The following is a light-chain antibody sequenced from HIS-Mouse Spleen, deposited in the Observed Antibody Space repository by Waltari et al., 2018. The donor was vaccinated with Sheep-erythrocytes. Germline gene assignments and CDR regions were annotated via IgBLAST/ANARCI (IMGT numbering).Light chain of an antibody. CDR3: QQYGSSPT. Sequence: EIVLTQSPVTLSLSPGERATLSCRARQSVSSSYLAWYQQKPGQAPRLLIYGASSRATGIPDRFSGSGSETDFTLTISRLEPEDFAVYYCQQYGSSPTFGQGTKLEIK. CDR1: QSVSSSY. V-gene: IGKV3-20*01. J-gene: IGKJ2*01. CDR2: GAS.